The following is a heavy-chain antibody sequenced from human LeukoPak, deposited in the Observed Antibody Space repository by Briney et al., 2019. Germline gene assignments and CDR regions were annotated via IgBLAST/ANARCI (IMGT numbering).Heavy chain of an antibody. D-gene: IGHD3-10*01. J-gene: IGHJ6*03. CDR3: ARTMAGYYYMDV. V-gene: IGHV1-2*02. CDR2: INPKSGGT. Sequence: ASVKVSCKASGYTFTSYYMHWVRQAPGQGLEWMGWINPKSGGTVYAQKFQGRVTMTRDTSSSTAYMELSSLRSEDTAVYYCARTMAGYYYMDVWGKGTTVTVSS. CDR1: GYTFTSYY.